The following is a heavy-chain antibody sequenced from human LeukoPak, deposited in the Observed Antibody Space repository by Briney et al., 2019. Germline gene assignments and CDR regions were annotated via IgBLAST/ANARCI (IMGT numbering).Heavy chain of an antibody. CDR3: ARDLRVVGPNSDAFDI. D-gene: IGHD1-26*01. V-gene: IGHV1-69*04. Sequence: ASVKVSCKASGGTFSSYAISWVRQAPGQGLEWMGRIILILGIVNYAQKFQGRVTITADKSTSTAYMEPSSLRSEDTAVYYCARDLRVVGPNSDAFDIWGQGTMVTVSS. J-gene: IGHJ3*02. CDR2: IILILGIV. CDR1: GGTFSSYA.